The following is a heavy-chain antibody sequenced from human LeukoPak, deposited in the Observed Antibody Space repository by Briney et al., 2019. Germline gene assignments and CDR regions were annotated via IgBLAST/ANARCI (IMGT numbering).Heavy chain of an antibody. V-gene: IGHV3-66*01. D-gene: IGHD3-9*01. CDR1: GFTVSSNY. CDR3: ARDLALGPTGWFDP. CDR2: IYSGGST. Sequence: GGSLRLPCAASGFTVSSNYMSWVRQAPGKGLEWVSVIYSGGSTYYADSVKGRFTISRDNSKNTLYLQMNSLRAEDTAVYYCARDLALGPTGWFDPWGQGTLVTVSS. J-gene: IGHJ5*02.